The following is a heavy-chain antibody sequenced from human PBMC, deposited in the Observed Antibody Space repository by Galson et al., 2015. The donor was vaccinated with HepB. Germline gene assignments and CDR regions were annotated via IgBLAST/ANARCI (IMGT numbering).Heavy chain of an antibody. Sequence: CAISGDSVSSNNAVWNWIRQSPSRGFEWLGRTYYRSNWHKDYALFVKSRISINADVSKNQTSLQLNSMTPEDTAIYYCAYGVDVWGQGTTVTVS. CDR1: GDSVSSNNAV. CDR2: TYYRSNWHK. CDR3: AYGVDV. V-gene: IGHV6-1*01. J-gene: IGHJ6*02.